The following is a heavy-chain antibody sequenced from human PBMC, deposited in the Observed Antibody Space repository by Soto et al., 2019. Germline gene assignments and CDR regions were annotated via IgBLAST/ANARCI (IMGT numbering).Heavy chain of an antibody. Sequence: QLQLQESGPGLVKPSETLSLTCTVSGDSISSNNYHSGWIRQPPGKGLEWIGSMYHSGNTYHNLSLKSRVTISVDTSKNPLSLNLRPVTAADTAVYYCARHRGPTGPNYWGQGTLVTVSS. J-gene: IGHJ4*02. V-gene: IGHV4-39*01. CDR1: GDSISSNNYH. CDR2: MYHSGNT. D-gene: IGHD3-10*01. CDR3: ARHRGPTGPNY.